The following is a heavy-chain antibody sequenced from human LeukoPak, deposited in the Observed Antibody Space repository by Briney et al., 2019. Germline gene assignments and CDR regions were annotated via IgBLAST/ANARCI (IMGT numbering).Heavy chain of an antibody. CDR3: ARVYCSSTSCYRYYYYGMDV. J-gene: IGHJ6*04. Sequence: PSETLSLTCAVSGGSISSSNWWSWVRQPPGKGLEWIGVIYHGGSTNYNPSLKSRVTISVDKSKNQFSLKLSSVTAADTAVYYCARVYCSSTSCYRYYYYGMDVWGKGTTVTVSS. D-gene: IGHD2-2*02. CDR1: GGSISSSNW. CDR2: IYHGGST. V-gene: IGHV4-4*02.